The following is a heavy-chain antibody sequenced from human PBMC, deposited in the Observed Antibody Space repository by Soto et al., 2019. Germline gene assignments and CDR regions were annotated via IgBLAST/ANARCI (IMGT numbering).Heavy chain of an antibody. CDR2: ISGSGGRT. V-gene: IGHV3-23*01. CDR3: AKDFNYFDY. Sequence: GGSLRLSCAASGFTFSSYSMNWVRPAPGKGLEWVSAISGSGGRTYYADSVKGRFTISRDNSKNTLDLQMNSLRAEDTAVYYGAKDFNYFDYWGQGTRVTVSS. CDR1: GFTFSSYS. J-gene: IGHJ4*02.